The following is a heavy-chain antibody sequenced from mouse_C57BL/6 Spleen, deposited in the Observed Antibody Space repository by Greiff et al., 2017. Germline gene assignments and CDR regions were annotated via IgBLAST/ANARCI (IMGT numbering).Heavy chain of an antibody. J-gene: IGHJ3*01. Sequence: VQLVESGAELVKPGASVKISCKASGYAFSSYWMNWVKQRPGKGLEWIGQIYPGDGDTNYNGKFKGKATLTADKSSSTAYMQLSSLTSEDSAVYFCARLPMVTTSSYWGQGTLVTVSA. CDR3: ARLPMVTTSSY. D-gene: IGHD2-2*01. CDR1: GYAFSSYW. V-gene: IGHV1-80*01. CDR2: IYPGDGDT.